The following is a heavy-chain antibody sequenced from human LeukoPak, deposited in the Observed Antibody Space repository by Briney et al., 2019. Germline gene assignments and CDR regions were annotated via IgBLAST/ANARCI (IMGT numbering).Heavy chain of an antibody. D-gene: IGHD2-21*02. V-gene: IGHV3-74*01. J-gene: IGHJ1*01. Sequence: GGSLRLSCAASGFTFSSYAMSWVRQAPGKGLVWVSRIRSDGTSTSYADSVKGRFTISRDNAKNTLYLQMSSLRAEDTAVYYCARGGDPVKYYAEYFQYGGQGTLVTVSS. CDR3: ARGGDPVKYYAEYFQY. CDR2: IRSDGTST. CDR1: GFTFSSYA.